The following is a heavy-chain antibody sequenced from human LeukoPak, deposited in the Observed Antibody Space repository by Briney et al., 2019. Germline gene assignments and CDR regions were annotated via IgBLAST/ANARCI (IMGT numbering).Heavy chain of an antibody. Sequence: GGSLRLSCAASGFTFSSYSMNWVRQAPGKWLEWVSSISSSSSYIYYADSVKGGFTISRDNAKNSLYLQMNSLRAEDTAVYYCARGPDILTGAEFNYWGQGTLVTVSS. CDR1: GFTFSSYS. J-gene: IGHJ4*02. V-gene: IGHV3-21*01. CDR3: ARGPDILTGAEFNY. D-gene: IGHD3-9*01. CDR2: ISSSSSYI.